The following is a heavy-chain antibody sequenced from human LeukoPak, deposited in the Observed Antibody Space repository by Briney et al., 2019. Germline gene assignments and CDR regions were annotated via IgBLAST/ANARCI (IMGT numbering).Heavy chain of an antibody. CDR3: YVSGSYLREVDAFDI. J-gene: IGHJ3*02. V-gene: IGHV3-30*04. CDR2: ISSDGSKI. CDR1: GFIFSNYA. D-gene: IGHD3-10*01. Sequence: PGGSLRLSCAASGFIFSNYAMHWVRQAPGKGLEWVALISSDGSKIYYADSVKGRFTISRDNSRNTLYLQMNSLRAEDTAVYYCYVSGSYLREVDAFDIWGQGTMVTVSS.